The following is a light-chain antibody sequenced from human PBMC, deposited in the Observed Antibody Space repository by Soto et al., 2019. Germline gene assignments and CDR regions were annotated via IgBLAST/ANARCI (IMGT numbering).Light chain of an antibody. J-gene: IGKJ2*01. CDR2: GAS. CDR1: ESVSTN. V-gene: IGKV3-15*01. CDR3: QQYDDWPYT. Sequence: MVMTQSPATLSVSPGERATLACRASESVSTNLAWYQQKPGQAPRLLIYGASARASGIPARFSGSGSGTGFTHTITSLQSEDSAVYFCQQYDDWPYTFGQGTKLEIK.